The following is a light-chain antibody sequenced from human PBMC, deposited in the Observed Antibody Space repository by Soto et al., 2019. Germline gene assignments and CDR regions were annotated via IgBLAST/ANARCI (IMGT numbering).Light chain of an antibody. CDR1: HRVSSNF. Sequence: VLTQSPGTLSLSTGDRATLSCMAIHRVSSNFFAWYQQKPGQAPRLLICGASSRATGIPDRFSGSGAGTDLTLAISRLEPEEVAVYYCQQYGSSPWTFGQGTKVDI. CDR2: GAS. J-gene: IGKJ1*01. V-gene: IGKV3-20*01. CDR3: QQYGSSPWT.